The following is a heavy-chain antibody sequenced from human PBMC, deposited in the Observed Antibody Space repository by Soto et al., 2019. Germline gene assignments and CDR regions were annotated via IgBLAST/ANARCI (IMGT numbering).Heavy chain of an antibody. Sequence: EVQLVQSGAEVKKPGESLKISCKGSGYSFTSYWIGWVRQMPGKGLEWMGIIYPGDSDTRYSPSFQGQVTISADKSISTAYLQWSSLKASDTAMYYCARHEAAVAVGEDAFDIWGQGTMVTVSS. CDR1: GYSFTSYW. V-gene: IGHV5-51*01. J-gene: IGHJ3*02. CDR2: IYPGDSDT. CDR3: ARHEAAVAVGEDAFDI. D-gene: IGHD6-19*01.